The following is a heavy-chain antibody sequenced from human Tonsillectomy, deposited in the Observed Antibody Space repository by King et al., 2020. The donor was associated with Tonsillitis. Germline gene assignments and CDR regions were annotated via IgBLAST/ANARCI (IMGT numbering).Heavy chain of an antibody. V-gene: IGHV1-46*01. Sequence: QLVQSGAEVKKPGASVKVSCKASGYTFTSYHVHWVRQAPGQGLEWLGIINPSGGSTGSSQKFQGRVTMTRDTSTSTVYMELSSLTSEDTAVYYCARDGASYLFTYWGQRTLVTVSS. CDR3: ARDGASYLFTY. J-gene: IGHJ4*02. D-gene: IGHD1-26*01. CDR2: INPSGGST. CDR1: GYTFTSYH.